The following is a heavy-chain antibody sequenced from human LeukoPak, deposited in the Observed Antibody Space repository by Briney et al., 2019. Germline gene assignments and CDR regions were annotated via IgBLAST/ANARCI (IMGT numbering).Heavy chain of an antibody. CDR2: IRRKANGGTT. Sequence: GGSLRLSCTASGFTFSDYDMSWARQAPGKGLAWVGFIRRKANGGTTEYAASVRGRFTISREDSKSIAYLQMNSLTTEDTAIYYCSRGAHFDYWGQGTLVTVSS. V-gene: IGHV3-49*04. J-gene: IGHJ4*02. CDR1: GFTFSDYD. CDR3: SRGAHFDY.